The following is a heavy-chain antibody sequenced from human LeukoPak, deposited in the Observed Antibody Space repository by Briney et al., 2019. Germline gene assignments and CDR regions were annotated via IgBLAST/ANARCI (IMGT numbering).Heavy chain of an antibody. Sequence: SETLSLTCTVSGGSISGYYWSWIRQPPGKGLEWIGRIYTSGSTNYNPSLKSRVTMSVDTSKNQFSLKLSSVAAADTAVYYCARDHTPKSGYYTNYYYGMDVWGQGTTVTVSS. D-gene: IGHD3-3*01. CDR2: IYTSGST. J-gene: IGHJ6*02. CDR1: GGSISGYY. CDR3: ARDHTPKSGYYTNYYYGMDV. V-gene: IGHV4-4*07.